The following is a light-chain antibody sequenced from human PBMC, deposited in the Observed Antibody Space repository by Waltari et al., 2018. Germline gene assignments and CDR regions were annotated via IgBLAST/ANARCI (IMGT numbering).Light chain of an antibody. CDR1: SSDVGGYNF. V-gene: IGLV2-14*01. Sequence: QSALTQPASVSGSPGQSITISCTGTSSDVGGYNFVPWYQQHPGKAPKLMIYEVSNRPSGVSNRFSGSKSGNTASLTISGLQAEDEADYYCSSYTSSSTGVVFGGGTKLTVL. CDR3: SSYTSSSTGVV. J-gene: IGLJ2*01. CDR2: EVS.